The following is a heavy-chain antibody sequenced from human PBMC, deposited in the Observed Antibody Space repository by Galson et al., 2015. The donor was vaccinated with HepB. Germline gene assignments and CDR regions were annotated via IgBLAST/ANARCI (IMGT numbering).Heavy chain of an antibody. V-gene: IGHV1-18*04. Sequence: SVKVSCKASGYTFTSYGISWVRQAPGQGLEWMGWISAYNGNTNYAQKLQGRVTMTTDMSTSTAYMELSSLRSEDTAVYYCAAEFGSGYYTYGDYWGQRTLVTVSS. CDR1: GYTFTSYG. D-gene: IGHD3-3*01. J-gene: IGHJ4*02. CDR3: AAEFGSGYYTYGDY. CDR2: ISAYNGNT.